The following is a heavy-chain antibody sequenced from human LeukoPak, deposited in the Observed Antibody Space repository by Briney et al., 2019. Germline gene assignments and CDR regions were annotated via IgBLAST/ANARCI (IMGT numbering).Heavy chain of an antibody. D-gene: IGHD2/OR15-2a*01. CDR3: ARGLIGFDP. V-gene: IGHV3-74*01. Sequence: PGGSLRLSCAASGFTFSTYWMHWVRQAPGEGLVWVSRIHTDGSSTNYADSVRGRFTISRDNAKNTLYLQMNSLRAEDTAVYYCARGLIGFDPWGQGTLVTVSS. CDR1: GFTFSTYW. CDR2: IHTDGSST. J-gene: IGHJ5*02.